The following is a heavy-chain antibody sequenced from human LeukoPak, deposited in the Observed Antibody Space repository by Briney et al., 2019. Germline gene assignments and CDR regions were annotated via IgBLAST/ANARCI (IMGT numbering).Heavy chain of an antibody. J-gene: IGHJ4*02. V-gene: IGHV3-30*04. CDR2: ISYDGSNK. Sequence: GGSLRLSCAASGFTFSDSAMHWVRQAPGKGLEWVAVISYDGSNKYYADSVKGRFTISRDNSKNTLYLQMNSLRAEDTAVYYCARETGTSDFDYWGQGTLVTVSS. CDR1: GFTFSDSA. CDR3: ARETGTSDFDY. D-gene: IGHD1-1*01.